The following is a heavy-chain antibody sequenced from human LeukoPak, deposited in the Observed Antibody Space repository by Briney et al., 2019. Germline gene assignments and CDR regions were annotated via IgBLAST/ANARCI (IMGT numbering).Heavy chain of an antibody. D-gene: IGHD3-10*01. CDR2: ISSSSSYI. J-gene: IGHJ4*02. CDR3: ARGSGGLDY. CDR1: GFTFSSYS. Sequence: GGSLRLSCAASGFTFSSYSINWVRQAPGKGLQWVSSISSSSSYIYYADSVKRRFTISRDNAKNSLYLQMNSLRAEDTAVYYCARGSGGLDYWGQGTLVTVSS. V-gene: IGHV3-21*01.